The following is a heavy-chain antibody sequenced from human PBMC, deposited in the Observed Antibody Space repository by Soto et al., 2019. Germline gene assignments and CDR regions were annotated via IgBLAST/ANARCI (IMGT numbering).Heavy chain of an antibody. CDR3: ASVTDGDYHFLDS. Sequence: QGLLIPSGAEVRRPGATVKISCKASENTFTNFFFHLVRQAPGRSLEWLGMVNPTFSLTKYEPRLQGRLTMTVDTSTSTVFLEVRGLTSNDTALYFCASVTDGDYHFLDSWGHGTLVTVSS. CDR2: VNPTFSLT. D-gene: IGHD4-17*01. J-gene: IGHJ5*01. CDR1: ENTFTNFF. V-gene: IGHV1-46*01.